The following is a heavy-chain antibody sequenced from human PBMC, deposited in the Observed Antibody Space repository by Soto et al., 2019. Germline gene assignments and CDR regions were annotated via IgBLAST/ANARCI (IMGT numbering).Heavy chain of an antibody. CDR2: INTGNGYT. Sequence: QVQLLQSGAEAKKPGASVKVSCEASGYTFTSYPIHWVRQAPGQRLEWMGWINTGNGYTKYSQKFQARVTITRDTSERTSYMQLSRLRSEDTAFYYWERDRGGYCSGGSCSEAWFDPWGQGTLVTVSS. J-gene: IGHJ5*02. CDR3: ERDRGGYCSGGSCSEAWFDP. V-gene: IGHV1-3*04. D-gene: IGHD2-15*01. CDR1: GYTFTSYP.